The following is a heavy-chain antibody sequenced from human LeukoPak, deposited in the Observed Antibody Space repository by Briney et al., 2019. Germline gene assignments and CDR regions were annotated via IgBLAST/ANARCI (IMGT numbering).Heavy chain of an antibody. Sequence: GGSLRLSCAASGYTFSDYYMTWIRQAPGGGVEWVSYISCGGNTIYYAHSEKGRFTISRDNAKNSLLLQMNSLGAEDTAVYYCARGNSLDYWGQGTLVTVSS. CDR2: ISCGGNTI. J-gene: IGHJ4*02. D-gene: IGHD4-23*01. V-gene: IGHV3-11*01. CDR3: ARGNSLDY. CDR1: GYTFSDYY.